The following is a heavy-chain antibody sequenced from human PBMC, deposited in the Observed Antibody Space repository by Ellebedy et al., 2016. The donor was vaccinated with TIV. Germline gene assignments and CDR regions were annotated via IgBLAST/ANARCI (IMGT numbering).Heavy chain of an antibody. D-gene: IGHD3-10*01. J-gene: IGHJ4*02. CDR1: GGTFNSHA. V-gene: IGHV1-69*13. CDR3: ARGGAYYHRYFDD. CDR2: ITGMFRTV. Sequence: SVKVSCKASGGTFNSHAISWVRQAPGQRLEWTGGITGMFRTVNYAQKFQGRVTITADEFMTTAYMELSSLRSEDTAVYYCARGGAYYHRYFDDWGQGTLVTVSS.